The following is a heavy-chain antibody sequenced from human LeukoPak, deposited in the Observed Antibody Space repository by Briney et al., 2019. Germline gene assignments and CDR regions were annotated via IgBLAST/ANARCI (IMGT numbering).Heavy chain of an antibody. CDR1: GGSISSGGYY. CDR2: IYYSGNT. CDR3: ARGQDDYSSFYTWFDP. Sequence: SETLSLTCTVSGGSISSGGYYWSWIRHHPGKGLEWIGYIYYSGNTYYSPALKSRLTISIDTPKKQFSLKLSSVTAADTAVYYCARGQDDYSSFYTWFDPWGQGTLVTVSS. V-gene: IGHV4-31*03. D-gene: IGHD4-11*01. J-gene: IGHJ5*02.